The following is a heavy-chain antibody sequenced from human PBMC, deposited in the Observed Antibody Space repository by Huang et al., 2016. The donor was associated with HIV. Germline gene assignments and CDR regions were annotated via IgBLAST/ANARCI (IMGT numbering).Heavy chain of an antibody. CDR3: SRALYYHGSGSYSDY. D-gene: IGHD3-10*01. CDR1: GDSIGSGGPY. CDR2: VYYSGST. J-gene: IGHJ4*02. Sequence: QVQLQESGPGLVKPSQTLSLTCTVSGDSIGSGGPYWSWIRQPPGKGLECSGIVYYSGSTYHNPSLKGRVTIAVDTSKTQFSLKLSSVTAADTAVYFCSRALYYHGSGSYSDYWGRGTLVTVSS. V-gene: IGHV4-30-4*08.